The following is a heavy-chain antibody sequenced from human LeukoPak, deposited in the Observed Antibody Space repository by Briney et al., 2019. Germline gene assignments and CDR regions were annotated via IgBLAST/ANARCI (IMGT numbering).Heavy chain of an antibody. V-gene: IGHV4-34*01. J-gene: IGHJ4*02. CDR2: INHSGST. Sequence: PSETLSLTCAVYGGSFSGYYWSWIRQPPGKGLEWIGEINHSGSTNYNPSLKSRVTISVDTYKNQFSLKLSSVTAADTAVYYCARILAAAGTHLDYWGQGTLVTVSS. D-gene: IGHD6-13*01. CDR1: GGSFSGYY. CDR3: ARILAAAGTHLDY.